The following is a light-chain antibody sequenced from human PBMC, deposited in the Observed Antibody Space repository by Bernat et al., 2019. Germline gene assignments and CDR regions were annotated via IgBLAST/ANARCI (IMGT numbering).Light chain of an antibody. V-gene: IGLV2-11*01. J-gene: IGLJ1*01. Sequence: QSALTQPRSVSGSPGQSVTISCTGTNSDVGGYNYVSWYQQHPGKVPKLMIYDVSKRPSGVPDRFSGSKSGNTASLTISGLHAEDEADYYCCSYAGSYTYVFGTGTKVTVL. CDR3: CSYAGSYTYV. CDR1: NSDVGGYNY. CDR2: DVS.